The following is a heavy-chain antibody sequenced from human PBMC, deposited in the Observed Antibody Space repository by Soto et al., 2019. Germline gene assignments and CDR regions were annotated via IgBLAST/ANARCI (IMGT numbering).Heavy chain of an antibody. Sequence: GGSLRLSCTVSGFAFHNYGINWVRQAPGKGLEWVSSISKSDYTYSSDSVKGRFAISRDNAKSSVSLQMNTLRVEDTAVYYCARAKGQQQLGHGMDVWGQGTTVTVSS. CDR1: GFAFHNYG. CDR3: ARAKGQQQLGHGMDV. V-gene: IGHV3-21*01. J-gene: IGHJ6*02. CDR2: ISKSDYT. D-gene: IGHD6-13*01.